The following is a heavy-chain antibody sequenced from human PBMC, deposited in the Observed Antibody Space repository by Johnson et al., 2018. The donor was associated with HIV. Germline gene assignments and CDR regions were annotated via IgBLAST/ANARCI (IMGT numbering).Heavy chain of an antibody. V-gene: IGHV3-30*04. CDR3: AKAPGTGGWGASDI. CDR2: ISYDGSNK. CDR1: GFTFSSYA. D-gene: IGHD1-14*01. J-gene: IGHJ3*02. Sequence: QVQLVESGGGLVQPGGSLRLSCAASGFTFSSYAMHWVRQAPGKGLEWVAVISYDGSNKYYADSVKGRFTISRDNSKNTLYLQMNSLRAEDTALYCCAKAPGTGGWGASDIWGRGTMVTVSS.